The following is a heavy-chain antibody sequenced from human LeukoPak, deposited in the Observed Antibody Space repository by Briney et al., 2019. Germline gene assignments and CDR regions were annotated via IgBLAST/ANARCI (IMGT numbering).Heavy chain of an antibody. CDR2: IKQDGSEK. J-gene: IGHJ3*02. Sequence: GGSLRLSCAASGFTFSSYAMSWVRQAPGKGLEWVANIKQDGSEKDYVDSVKGRFTISRDNAKNSLYLQVNSLRADDTAVYYCERVYSSSSGKNVFDIWGQGTMVIVSS. V-gene: IGHV3-7*03. D-gene: IGHD6-6*01. CDR1: GFTFSSYA. CDR3: ERVYSSSSGKNVFDI.